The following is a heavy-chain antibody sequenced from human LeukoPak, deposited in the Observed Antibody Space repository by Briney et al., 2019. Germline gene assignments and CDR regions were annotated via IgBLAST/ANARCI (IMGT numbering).Heavy chain of an antibody. CDR2: IRYDGSNR. D-gene: IGHD4-17*01. CDR1: GFTFNNYG. J-gene: IGHJ6*03. Sequence: PGGSLRLSCAASGFTFNNYGMHWVRQAPGKGLEWVAFIRYDGSNRYYADSVKGRFTISRDNSKNTLYLQMNSLRAEDTAVYYCARDLPSYGDATYYYYYMDVWGKGTTVTVSS. V-gene: IGHV3-30*02. CDR3: ARDLPSYGDATYYYYYMDV.